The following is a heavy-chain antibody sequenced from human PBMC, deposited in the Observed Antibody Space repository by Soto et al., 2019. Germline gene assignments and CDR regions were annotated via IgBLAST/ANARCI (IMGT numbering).Heavy chain of an antibody. Sequence: EVQVVESGGGLVQPGGSLRLSCAASGLTFSDHYMDWVRQAPGKGLEWVGRSRNKAKSYSTEYAASVKGRFTISRDGSKGSVYLEMNSMKAEDTAVYYCAVDVVGTGSYWGQGTLVTVTS. V-gene: IGHV3-72*01. CDR2: SRNKAKSYST. CDR1: GLTFSDHY. J-gene: IGHJ4*02. CDR3: AVDVVGTGSY. D-gene: IGHD5-12*01.